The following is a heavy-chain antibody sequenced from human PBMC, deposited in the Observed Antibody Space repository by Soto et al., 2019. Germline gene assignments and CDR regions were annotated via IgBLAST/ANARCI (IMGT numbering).Heavy chain of an antibody. Sequence: GGSLRLSCRVSGFTFNNSGMHWVRQAPGKGLEWMAVISYDGSDKYYADSVKGRVIISRDNSKNTLNLEMNSLRAEDTAIYYCVKDRVPGAYGNYYGMDVWGQGTTVTVSS. J-gene: IGHJ6*02. CDR3: VKDRVPGAYGNYYGMDV. CDR1: GFTFNNSG. V-gene: IGHV3-30*18. CDR2: ISYDGSDK. D-gene: IGHD6-19*01.